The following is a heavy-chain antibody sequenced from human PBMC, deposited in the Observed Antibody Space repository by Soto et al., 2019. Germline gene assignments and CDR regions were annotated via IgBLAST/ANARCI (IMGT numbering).Heavy chain of an antibody. CDR2: IWYDGSNK. CDR1: GFTFSSYG. D-gene: IGHD3-3*01. CDR3: ASGRERFLEKDFDY. J-gene: IGHJ4*02. Sequence: GGSLRLSCAASGFTFSSYGMHWVRQAPGKGLEWVAVIWYDGSNKYYADSVKGRFTISRDNSKNTLYLQMNSLRAEDTAVYYCASGRERFLEKDFDYWGQGTLVTVSS. V-gene: IGHV3-33*01.